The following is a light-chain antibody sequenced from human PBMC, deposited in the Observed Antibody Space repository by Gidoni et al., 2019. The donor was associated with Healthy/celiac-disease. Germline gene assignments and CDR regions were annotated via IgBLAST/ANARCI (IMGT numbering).Light chain of an antibody. J-gene: IGKJ2*01. CDR2: DAS. CDR1: QSVSSY. CDR3: QQRSNWPRYT. V-gene: IGKV3-11*01. Sequence: EIVWTQSPATLSLSPGERATLSCRASQSVSSYLAWYQQKPGQAPRLLSYDASNRATGIPARFSGSGSVTDFTLTISSLEPEDFAVYYCQQRSNWPRYTFGQGSKLEIK.